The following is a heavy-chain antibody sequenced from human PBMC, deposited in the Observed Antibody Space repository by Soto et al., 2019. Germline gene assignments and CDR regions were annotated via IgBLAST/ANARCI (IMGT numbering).Heavy chain of an antibody. J-gene: IGHJ4*02. CDR1: GFTFSSYS. CDR3: ARDQVGATYLDY. CDR2: ISYDGSNK. V-gene: IGHV3-30-3*01. Sequence: GGSLRLSCAASGFTFSSYSIHWVRQAPGKGLEWVVVISYDGSNKYYADSVKGRFTISRDNSKNTLYLQMNSLRAEDTAVYYCARDQVGATYLDYWGQGTLVTVSS. D-gene: IGHD1-26*01.